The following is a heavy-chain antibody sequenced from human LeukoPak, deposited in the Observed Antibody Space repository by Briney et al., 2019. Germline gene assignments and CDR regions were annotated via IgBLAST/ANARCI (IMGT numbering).Heavy chain of an antibody. J-gene: IGHJ5*02. D-gene: IGHD6-13*01. V-gene: IGHV3-11*01. CDR2: ISSSGSTI. Sequence: GGALRLSCAASGFTFSDYYMRWVRQARGKGVEWISYISSSGSTIYYADSVKGRFTISRDNAKNSLYLQMNSLRAEDTGVYYCARGVIAAAGGNNWFDPWGQGTLVTVSS. CDR3: ARGVIAAAGGNNWFDP. CDR1: GFTFSDYY.